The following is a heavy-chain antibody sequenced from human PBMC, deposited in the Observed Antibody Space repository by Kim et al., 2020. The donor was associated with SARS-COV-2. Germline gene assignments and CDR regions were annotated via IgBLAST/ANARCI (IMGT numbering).Heavy chain of an antibody. CDR3: AKGRLVLWFGVKRNDY. D-gene: IGHD3-10*01. J-gene: IGHJ4*02. V-gene: IGHV3-23*01. CDR2: ISGSGGST. CDR1: GFTFSSYA. Sequence: GGSLRLSCAASGFTFSSYAMSWVRQAPGKGLEWVSAISGSGGSTYYADSVKGRFTISRDNAKNPLYLQMNSLRAEDTAVYYCAKGRLVLWFGVKRNDYWGQGDPVTVSP.